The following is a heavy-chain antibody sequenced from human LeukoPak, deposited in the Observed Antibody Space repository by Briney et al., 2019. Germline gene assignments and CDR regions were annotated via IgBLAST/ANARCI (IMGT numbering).Heavy chain of an antibody. CDR3: ARHKVGPLDY. V-gene: IGHV4-4*02. J-gene: IGHJ4*02. Sequence: SGTLSLTCAVSGGSISSSNWWSWVRQPPGKGLEWIGEIYHSGSTNYNPSLKSRLAISVDKSKNQFSLKLSSVTAADTAVYYCARHKVGPLDYWGQGILVTVSS. CDR2: IYHSGST. CDR1: GGSISSSNW.